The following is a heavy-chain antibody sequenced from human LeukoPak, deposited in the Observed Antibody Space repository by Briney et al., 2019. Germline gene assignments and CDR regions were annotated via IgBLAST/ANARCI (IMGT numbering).Heavy chain of an antibody. J-gene: IGHJ3*02. D-gene: IGHD3-22*01. CDR1: GGSISSYY. V-gene: IGHV4-4*07. CDR2: IYTSGST. CDR3: ARGPYSYDSSGAFDI. Sequence: MSSETLSLTCTVSGGSISSYYWSWIRQPAGKGLEWIGRIYTSGSTNYNPSLKSRVTMSVDTSKNQFSLKPSSVTAADTAVYFCARGPYSYDSSGAFDIWGQGTMVTVSS.